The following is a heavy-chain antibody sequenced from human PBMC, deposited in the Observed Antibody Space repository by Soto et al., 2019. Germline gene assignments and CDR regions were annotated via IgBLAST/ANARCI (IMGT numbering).Heavy chain of an antibody. D-gene: IGHD3-22*01. CDR2: IYYSGST. CDR1: GGSISSSSYY. Sequence: SSETLSLTCTVSGGSISSSSYYWGWIRQPPGKGLEWIGSIYYSGSTYYNPSLKSRVTISVDTSKNQFSLKLSSVTAADTAVYHCARCTSDYYDSSGYYPQYYFDYWGQGTLVTVSS. J-gene: IGHJ4*02. CDR3: ARCTSDYYDSSGYYPQYYFDY. V-gene: IGHV4-39*01.